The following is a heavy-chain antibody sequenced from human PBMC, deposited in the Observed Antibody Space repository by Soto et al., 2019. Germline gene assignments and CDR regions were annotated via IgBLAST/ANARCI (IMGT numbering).Heavy chain of an antibody. CDR2: IFYSGST. CDR3: ARHLTYCSAGSCYSDFPYYGMDV. D-gene: IGHD2-15*01. V-gene: IGHV4-39*01. J-gene: IGHJ6*02. Sequence: SETLSLTSTVSGGSISSSSYYWGWIRHPPGKGLEWIGSIFYSGSTYYNPSLKSRVTISVDTSKNQFSLKLSSVTAADTAVYYCARHLTYCSAGSCYSDFPYYGMDVRGQGTTVS. CDR1: GGSISSSSYY.